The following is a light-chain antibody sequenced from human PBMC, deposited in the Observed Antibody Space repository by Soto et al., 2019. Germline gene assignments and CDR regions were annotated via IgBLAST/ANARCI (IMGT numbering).Light chain of an antibody. J-gene: IGKJ2*01. CDR1: QSISSW. CDR2: DAS. Sequence: DIQMTQSPSTLYASVGDRVTITCRARQSISSWLAWYQQKPGKAPKLLIYDASSLESGVPSRFSGSGSGTEFTLAISSLQPDEFATYCCQQYNSYSAYTFGQGTKLEIK. CDR3: QQYNSYSAYT. V-gene: IGKV1-5*01.